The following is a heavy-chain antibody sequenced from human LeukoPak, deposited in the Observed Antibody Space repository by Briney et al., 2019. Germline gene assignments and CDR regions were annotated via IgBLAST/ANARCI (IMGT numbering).Heavy chain of an antibody. D-gene: IGHD2-15*01. Sequence: GGSLRLSCAASGFTFSSYAMSWVRQAPGKGLEWVSAISGSGGSTYYADSVKSRFTISRDNSKNTLYLQMTSLRAEDTAVYYCAKGPERRYCSGGSCYSTDWGQGTLVTVSS. CDR3: AKGPERRYCSGGSCYSTD. J-gene: IGHJ4*02. CDR1: GFTFSSYA. CDR2: ISGSGGST. V-gene: IGHV3-23*01.